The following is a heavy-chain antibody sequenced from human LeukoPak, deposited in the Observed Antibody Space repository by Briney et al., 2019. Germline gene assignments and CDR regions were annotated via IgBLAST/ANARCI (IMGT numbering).Heavy chain of an antibody. CDR3: ARETYYYDSSGYSNFDY. J-gene: IGHJ4*02. V-gene: IGHV3-30*04. CDR2: ISYDGSNK. CDR1: GFTFSSYA. Sequence: GGSLRLSCAASGFTFSSYAMRWVRQAPGKGLEWGAVISYDGSNKYYADSVKGRFTISRDNSKNTRYLQMNSLRAEDTAVYYCARETYYYDSSGYSNFDYWGQGTLVTVSS. D-gene: IGHD3-22*01.